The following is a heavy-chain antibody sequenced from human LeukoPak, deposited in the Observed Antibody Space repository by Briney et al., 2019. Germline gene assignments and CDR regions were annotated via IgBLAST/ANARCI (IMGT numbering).Heavy chain of an antibody. J-gene: IGHJ4*01. CDR2: VFHTGSP. V-gene: IGHV4-38-2*02. CDR3: ARLSYGYDPYFFDY. CDR1: NFSVSSHYY. Sequence: SETLSLTCTVSNFSVSSHYYWGWVRQPPGKGLEWIGAVFHTGSPYYNPSLKSRVAISIDTSKKEFSLDLGSVTAADTAIYYCARLSYGYDPYFFDYWGHGTLVTVSS. D-gene: IGHD5-12*01.